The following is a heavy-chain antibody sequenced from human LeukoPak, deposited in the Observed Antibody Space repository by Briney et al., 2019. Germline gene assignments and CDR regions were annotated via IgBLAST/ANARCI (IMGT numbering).Heavy chain of an antibody. CDR1: GGSISSNC. Sequence: PSETLSLTCTVSGGSISSNCWSWVRQTPGKGLEWIGYIYYSGSTNFNPCLKSRVTISVDTSKNPFSLKMSSVTAADTAVYFCARGGPPGYYYDYYMDVWGKGTTVTISS. CDR2: IYYSGST. V-gene: IGHV4-59*01. CDR3: ARGGPPGYYYDYYMDV. J-gene: IGHJ6*03.